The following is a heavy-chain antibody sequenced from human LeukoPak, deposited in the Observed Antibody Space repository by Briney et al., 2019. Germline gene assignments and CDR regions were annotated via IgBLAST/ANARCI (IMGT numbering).Heavy chain of an antibody. CDR2: ISGSGGST. Sequence: PGGSLRLSCAASGFTFSSYAMSWVRQAPGKGLEWVSAISGSGGSTYYADSAKGRFTISRDNSKNTLYLQMNSLRAEDTAVYYCAIWVWFRELPSRDFDYWGQGTLVTVSS. V-gene: IGHV3-23*01. D-gene: IGHD3-10*01. J-gene: IGHJ4*02. CDR3: AIWVWFRELPSRDFDY. CDR1: GFTFSSYA.